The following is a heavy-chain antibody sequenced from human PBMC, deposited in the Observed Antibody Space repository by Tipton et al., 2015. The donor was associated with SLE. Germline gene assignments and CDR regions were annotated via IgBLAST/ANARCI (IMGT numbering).Heavy chain of an antibody. Sequence: SLRLSCAASGFTFRNYGMNWVRQAPGKGLEWVSAISDSGGSTYYADSVKGRFTISRDNSKNTLYLQMNSLRAEDTAIYYCAKDDSTRWDHDALDVWGQGTMVTVSS. D-gene: IGHD1-26*01. V-gene: IGHV3-23*01. J-gene: IGHJ3*01. CDR3: AKDDSTRWDHDALDV. CDR2: ISDSGGST. CDR1: GFTFRNYG.